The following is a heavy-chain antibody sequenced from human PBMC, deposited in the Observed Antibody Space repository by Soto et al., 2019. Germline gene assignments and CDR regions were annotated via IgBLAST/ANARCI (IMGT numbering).Heavy chain of an antibody. CDR2: IFANDDK. D-gene: IGHD3-10*01. CDR1: GFSLSTSGVG. Sequence: QITLRESGPTLMKPTQTLTLTCAFSGFSLSTSGVGVGWIRQPPGKALEWLALIFANDDKRYSPSLMSRLTITKDTSKDHGVLTMANIDPMDTATYYFSHVRGSGLFGMDVWGQGTTVAVSS. CDR3: SHVRGSGLFGMDV. J-gene: IGHJ6*02. V-gene: IGHV2-5*01.